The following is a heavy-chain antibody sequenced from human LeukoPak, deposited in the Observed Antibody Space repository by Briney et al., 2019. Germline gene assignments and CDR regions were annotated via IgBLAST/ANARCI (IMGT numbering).Heavy chain of an antibody. CDR2: INRDGSST. V-gene: IGHV3-74*01. J-gene: IGHJ4*02. Sequence: GGSLRLFCAASGFTFSNYWMHWVRQAPGKGRVWVSRINRDGSSTTYADSVKGRFTISRDNGQNTLYLQMNSLRAEDTAVYYCAREGRGYSYAFEYWGQGTLVTVSS. CDR1: GFTFSNYW. CDR3: AREGRGYSYAFEY. D-gene: IGHD5-18*01.